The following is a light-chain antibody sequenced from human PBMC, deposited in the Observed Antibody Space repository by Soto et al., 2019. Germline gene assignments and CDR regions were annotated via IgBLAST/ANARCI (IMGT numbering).Light chain of an antibody. CDR3: QQYNNWPPGT. CDR1: QSVSSN. Sequence: EIVMTQSPATLSVSPGERATLSCRASQSVSSNLAWYQQKPGQAPRLLIYGASTRATGIPARFSGSGSGTEFTLTISSLQSEDFAVYYCQQYNNWPPGTFGQGTTVDIK. V-gene: IGKV3-15*01. J-gene: IGKJ1*01. CDR2: GAS.